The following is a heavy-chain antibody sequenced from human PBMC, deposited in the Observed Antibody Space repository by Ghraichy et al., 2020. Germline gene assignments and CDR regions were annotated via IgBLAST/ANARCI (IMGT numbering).Heavy chain of an antibody. D-gene: IGHD1-26*01. CDR3: ASSPELSDAFDI. V-gene: IGHV4-39*01. Sequence: ETLSLTCTVSGGSISSSSYYWGWIRQPPGKGLEWIGSIYYSGSTYYNPSLKSRVTISVDTSKNQFSLKLSSVTAADTAVYYCASSPELSDAFDIWGQGTMVTVSS. CDR1: GGSISSSSYY. J-gene: IGHJ3*02. CDR2: IYYSGST.